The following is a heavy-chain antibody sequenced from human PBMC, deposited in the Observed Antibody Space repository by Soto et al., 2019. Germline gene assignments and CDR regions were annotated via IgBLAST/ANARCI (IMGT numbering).Heavy chain of an antibody. CDR1: GGSISSSSYY. D-gene: IGHD3-9*01. Sequence: SETLSLTCTVSGGSISSSSYYWSWIRQPPGKGLEWIGSIYYSGTTYYNPSLKSRVTISVDTSKNQFSLKLSSVTAADTAVYYCARHRGYYDILTGYYTELNFDYWGQGXLVTVSS. J-gene: IGHJ4*02. V-gene: IGHV4-39*01. CDR3: ARHRGYYDILTGYYTELNFDY. CDR2: IYYSGTT.